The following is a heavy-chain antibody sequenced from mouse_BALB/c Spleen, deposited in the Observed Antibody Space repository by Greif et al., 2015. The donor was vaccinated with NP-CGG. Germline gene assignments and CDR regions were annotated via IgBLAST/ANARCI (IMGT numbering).Heavy chain of an antibody. Sequence: VQLQQPGAELVKPGASVKLSCTASGFNIKDTYMHWVKQRPEQGLEWIGRIDPANGNTKYDPKFQGKATITADTSSNPAYLLLSSLTSEDSAFYYCARGGRYAFDYWGQGTTLTVSS. CDR2: IDPANGNT. CDR1: GFNIKDTY. CDR3: ARGGRYAFDY. V-gene: IGHV14-3*02. J-gene: IGHJ2*01. D-gene: IGHD2-14*01.